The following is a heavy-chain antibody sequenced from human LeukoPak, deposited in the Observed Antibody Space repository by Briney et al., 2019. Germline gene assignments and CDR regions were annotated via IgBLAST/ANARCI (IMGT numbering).Heavy chain of an antibody. D-gene: IGHD5-24*01. Sequence: SETLSLTCTVSGGSIVSHYWNWIRQPAGRGLEWIGRFYASGTTNTSPSLKSRVTISVDTSKNQFSLKLSSVTATDTAVYYCARSRDGYKGSWFDPWGQGTLVTVSS. J-gene: IGHJ5*02. CDR3: ARSRDGYKGSWFDP. CDR2: FYASGTT. CDR1: GGSIVSHY. V-gene: IGHV4-4*07.